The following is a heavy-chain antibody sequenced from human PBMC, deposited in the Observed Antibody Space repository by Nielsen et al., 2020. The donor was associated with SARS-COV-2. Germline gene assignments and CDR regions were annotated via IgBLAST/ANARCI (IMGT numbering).Heavy chain of an antibody. V-gene: IGHV4-59*13. CDR2: IYYSGST. Sequence: GSLRLSCTVSGGSISSYYWSRIRQPPGKGLEWIGYIYYSGSTNYNPSLKSRVTISVDTSKNQFSLKLSSVTAADTAVYYCAREGGYSYGLGYYYYGMDVWGQGTTVTVSS. CDR3: AREGGYSYGLGYYYYGMDV. D-gene: IGHD5-18*01. J-gene: IGHJ6*02. CDR1: GGSISSYY.